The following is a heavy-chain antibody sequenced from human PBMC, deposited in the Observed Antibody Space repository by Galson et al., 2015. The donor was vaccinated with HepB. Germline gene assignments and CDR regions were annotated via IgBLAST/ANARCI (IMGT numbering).Heavy chain of an antibody. CDR1: GYRFTNYG. CDR3: ARDRTSVSTPSEC. J-gene: IGHJ4*02. V-gene: IGHV1-18*01. D-gene: IGHD4-23*01. Sequence: SVKVSCKASGYRFTNYGISWVRQAPGQGLEWMGWISTYKGNTNYAQKFQGRVTMTRDTSTSKAYMEMRSLRSDDTAAYYCARDRTSVSTPSECWGPGTLVTVSS. CDR2: ISTYKGNT.